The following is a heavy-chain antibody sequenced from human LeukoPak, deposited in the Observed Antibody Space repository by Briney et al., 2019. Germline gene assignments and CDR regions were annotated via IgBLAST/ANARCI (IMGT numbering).Heavy chain of an antibody. CDR1: GFTFSSYG. CDR3: RTPYGTTSFDY. Sequence: GGSLRLSCAASGFTFSSYGMHWVRQAPGKGLEWVAVISYDGSNKYYADSVKGRFTISRDNSKNTLYLQMNSLRAEDTAVYYCRTPYGTTSFDYWGQGTLVTVSS. V-gene: IGHV3-30*03. CDR2: ISYDGSNK. D-gene: IGHD1-1*01. J-gene: IGHJ4*02.